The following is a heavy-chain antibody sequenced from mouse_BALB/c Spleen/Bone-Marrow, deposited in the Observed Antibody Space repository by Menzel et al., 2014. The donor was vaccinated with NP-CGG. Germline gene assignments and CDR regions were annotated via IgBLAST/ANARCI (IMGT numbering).Heavy chain of an antibody. V-gene: IGHV1-69*01. CDR3: ARSDYRYDPFAY. CDR1: GHTFIDYW. J-gene: IGHJ3*01. CDR2: IDTSDSYT. D-gene: IGHD2-14*01. Sequence: QVQLQQSGAELVMPGASVKMSCKASGHTFIDYWLYWEQQRPGQGLEWIGAIDTSDSYTSYNQKFKGKATLTVDESSSTAYMQLSSLTSEDSAVYYCARSDYRYDPFAYWGQGTLVTVSA.